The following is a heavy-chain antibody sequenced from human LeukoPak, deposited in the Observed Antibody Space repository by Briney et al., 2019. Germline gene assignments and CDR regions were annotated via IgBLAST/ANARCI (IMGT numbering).Heavy chain of an antibody. D-gene: IGHD4/OR15-4a*01. CDR2: IDWDGGSL. CDR3: ARDVDYANPRHDY. J-gene: IGHJ4*02. CDR1: GFTFDDYA. Sequence: PGGSLRLSCAASGFTFDDYAMHWVRQAPGKGLEWVSGIDWDGGSLDYADSVKGRFTISRDNTKNSLYLQMSSLRAEDTAVYYCARDVDYANPRHDYWGQGTLVTVSS. V-gene: IGHV3-9*01.